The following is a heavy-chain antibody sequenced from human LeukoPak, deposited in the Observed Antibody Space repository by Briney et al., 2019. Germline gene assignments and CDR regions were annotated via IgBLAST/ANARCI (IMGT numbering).Heavy chain of an antibody. CDR1: GYSISSGYY. D-gene: IGHD6-6*01. J-gene: IGHJ4*02. CDR2: IYHGGST. V-gene: IGHV4-38-2*01. CDR3: ARRRVSLAARPFDY. Sequence: SETLSLTCAVSGYSISSGYYWGWIRQPPGKGLEWIGSIYHGGSTYYNPSLKSRVTTSVDTSKNQFSLKLSSVIAADTAVYYCARRRVSLAARPFDYWGQGTLVTVSS.